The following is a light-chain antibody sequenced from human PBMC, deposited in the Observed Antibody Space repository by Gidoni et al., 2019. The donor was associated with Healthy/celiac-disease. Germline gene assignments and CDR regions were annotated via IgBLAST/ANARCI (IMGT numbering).Light chain of an antibody. J-gene: IGKJ1*01. Sequence: DIHMTHSPSSLSASVGDRVTITCRASQSISSYLNWYQQKPEQAPKLLIYAASSLKSGVPSRFSGSGSGTDFTIIISSLQHEDFVTYYCQQSYSTPQTFGQGTKVEIK. CDR3: QQSYSTPQT. CDR1: QSISSY. V-gene: IGKV1-39*01. CDR2: AAS.